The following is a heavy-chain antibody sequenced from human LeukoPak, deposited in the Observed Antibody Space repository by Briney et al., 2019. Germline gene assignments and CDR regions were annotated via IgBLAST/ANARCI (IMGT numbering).Heavy chain of an antibody. Sequence: GVSVKVSCKASGYTFTSYYMHWVRQAPGQGLEWMGIINPSGGSTSYAQKFQGRVTMTRDTSTSTVYMELSSLRSEDTAVYYCARDGEYQLLSYNWFDPWGQGTLVTVSS. J-gene: IGHJ5*02. D-gene: IGHD2-2*01. CDR3: ARDGEYQLLSYNWFDP. CDR1: GYTFTSYY. V-gene: IGHV1-46*01. CDR2: INPSGGST.